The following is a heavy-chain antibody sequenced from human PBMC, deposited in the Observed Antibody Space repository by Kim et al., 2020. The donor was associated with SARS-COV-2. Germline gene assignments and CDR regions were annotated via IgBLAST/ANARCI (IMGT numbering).Heavy chain of an antibody. Sequence: SETLSLTCTVSGASISGSNYYWAWFRQPPGRGLEWIGSIHYSGAIYSNPSFKPRVVISVDKSKNQFSLNLNSVTFADEAVYFCARLRIAVPGAVDFWG. CDR2: IHYSGAI. D-gene: IGHD6-19*01. CDR1: GASISGSNYY. V-gene: IGHV4-39*01. J-gene: IGHJ4*01. CDR3: ARLRIAVPGAVDF.